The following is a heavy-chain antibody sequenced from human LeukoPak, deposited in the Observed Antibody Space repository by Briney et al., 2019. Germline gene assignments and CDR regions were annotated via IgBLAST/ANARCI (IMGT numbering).Heavy chain of an antibody. CDR1: GYTFTGYY. J-gene: IGHJ4*02. V-gene: IGHV1-2*02. CDR3: ARGLTGHSSSWYVY. CDR2: INPNSGGT. D-gene: IGHD6-13*01. Sequence: ASVKVSCKASGYTFTGYYVHWVRQAPGQGLEWMGWINPNSGGTNYAQKFQGRVTMTRDTSISTAYMELSRLRSDDTAVYYCARGLTGHSSSWYVYWGQGTLVTVSS.